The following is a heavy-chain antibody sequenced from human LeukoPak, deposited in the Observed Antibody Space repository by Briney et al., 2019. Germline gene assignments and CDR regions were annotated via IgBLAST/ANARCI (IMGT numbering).Heavy chain of an antibody. J-gene: IGHJ6*04. CDR2: IIPIFGTA. V-gene: IGHV1-69*01. CDR3: ARRTITMVRGVIYYYGMDV. Sequence: SVKASCKASGGTFSSYAISWVRQAPAQGHEWMGGIIPIFGTANYAHKFQGRVTITADESTSTAYMELSSLRSEDTAVYYCARRTITMVRGVIYYYGMDVWGKGTTVTVSS. D-gene: IGHD3-10*01. CDR1: GGTFSSYA.